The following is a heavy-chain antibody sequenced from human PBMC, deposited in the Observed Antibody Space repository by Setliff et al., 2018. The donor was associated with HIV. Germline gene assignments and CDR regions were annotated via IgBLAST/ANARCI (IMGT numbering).Heavy chain of an antibody. Sequence: GGSLRLSCAVSGFMFSNYAMTWVRQAPGKGLEWVSAIGGSTGSTYYADSVKGRFTISTDNSKNTLYLQMNSLRAEDTAVYYCARASYYYDSSGWVDYWGQGIRVTVSS. CDR3: ARASYYYDSSGWVDY. V-gene: IGHV3-23*01. CDR1: GFMFSNYA. CDR2: IGGSTGST. J-gene: IGHJ4*02. D-gene: IGHD3-22*01.